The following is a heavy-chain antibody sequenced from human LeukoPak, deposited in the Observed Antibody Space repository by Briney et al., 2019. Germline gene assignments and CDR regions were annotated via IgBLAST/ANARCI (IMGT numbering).Heavy chain of an antibody. CDR3: ARDAGGGSYYCLVL. J-gene: IGHJ4*02. Sequence: SETLSLTCTVSGGSISSYYWSWIRQPPGKGLEWIGYIYYSGSTNYNPSLKSRVTISVDTSKNQFSLKLSSVTAADTAVYYCARDAGGGSYYCLVLWGQGTLVTVSS. CDR1: GGSISSYY. V-gene: IGHV4-59*01. CDR2: IYYSGST. D-gene: IGHD1-26*01.